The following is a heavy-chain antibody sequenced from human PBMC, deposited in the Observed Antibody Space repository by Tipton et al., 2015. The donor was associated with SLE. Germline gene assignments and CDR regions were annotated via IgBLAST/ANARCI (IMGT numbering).Heavy chain of an antibody. CDR1: GFSFSSYG. Sequence: SLRLSCEASGFSFSSYGMHWIRQAPGKGLEWVAVIRYDGRNKYYADSVKGRFTIPRDNSKNTLYLQMDSLRADDTAVYYCAKVGRPQLVVPDKDYFDHWGQGTQVTVSS. J-gene: IGHJ4*02. D-gene: IGHD2-15*01. V-gene: IGHV3-33*06. CDR3: AKVGRPQLVVPDKDYFDH. CDR2: IRYDGRNK.